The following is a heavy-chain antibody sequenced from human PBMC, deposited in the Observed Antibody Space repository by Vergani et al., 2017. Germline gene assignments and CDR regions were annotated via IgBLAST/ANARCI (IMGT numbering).Heavy chain of an antibody. J-gene: IGHJ6*02. D-gene: IGHD3-10*01. CDR3: ARDQVVRGVIVRNYYYYYGMDV. CDR1: GGSISSYY. CDR2: IYTSGST. Sequence: QVQLQESGPGLVKPSETLSLTCTVSGGSISSYYWSWIRQPAGKGLEWIGRIYTSGSTNYNPSLKSRVTMSVDTSKNQFSLKLSSVTAADTAVYYCARDQVVRGVIVRNYYYYYGMDVGGQGTTVTVSS. V-gene: IGHV4-4*07.